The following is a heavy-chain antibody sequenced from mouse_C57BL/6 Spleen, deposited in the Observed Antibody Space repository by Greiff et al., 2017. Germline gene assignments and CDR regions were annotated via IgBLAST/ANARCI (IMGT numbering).Heavy chain of an antibody. V-gene: IGHV1-55*01. D-gene: IGHD1-1*01. CDR1: GYTFTSYW. CDR3: ARYYGSRRGYFDV. J-gene: IGHJ1*03. CDR2: IYPGSGST. Sequence: QVQLQQPGAELVKPGASVKMSCKASGYTFTSYWITWVKQRPGQGLEWIGDIYPGSGSTNYNEKFKSKATLTVDTSSSTAYMQLSSLTSEDAAVYYCARYYGSRRGYFDVWGTGTTVTVSS.